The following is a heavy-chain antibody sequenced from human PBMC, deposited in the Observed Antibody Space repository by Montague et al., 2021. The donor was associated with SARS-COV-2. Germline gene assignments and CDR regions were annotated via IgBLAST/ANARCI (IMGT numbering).Heavy chain of an antibody. J-gene: IGHJ4*02. CDR3: ARGGWGAPGTGRLFDY. CDR1: GDSVSSNSAA. V-gene: IGHV6-1*01. D-gene: IGHD3-10*01. CDR2: TYYRSKWYN. Sequence: CAISGDSVSSNSAAWNWIRQSPSRGLEWLGRTYYRSKWYNDYAVSVKSRITINPDTSKNQFSLQLNSVTPEDTAVYYCARGGWGAPGTGRLFDYWGQGTLVTASS.